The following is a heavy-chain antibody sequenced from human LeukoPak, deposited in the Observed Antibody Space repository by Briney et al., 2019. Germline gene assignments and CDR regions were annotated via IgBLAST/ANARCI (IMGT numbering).Heavy chain of an antibody. V-gene: IGHV4-34*01. CDR1: GGSFSGYY. CDR2: INHSGST. D-gene: IGHD2-21*02. CDR3: ARQDCGGDCYFASFDY. Sequence: KPSETLSLTCAVYGGSFSGYYWSWIRQPPGKGLEWIGEINHSGSTNYNPSLKSRVTISVDTSKNQFSLNLSSVTAADTAVYYCARQDCGGDCYFASFDYWGPGTLVTVS. J-gene: IGHJ4*02.